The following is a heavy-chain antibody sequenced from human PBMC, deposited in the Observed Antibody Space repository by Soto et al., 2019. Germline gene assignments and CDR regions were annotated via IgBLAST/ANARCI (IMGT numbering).Heavy chain of an antibody. CDR3: ARYRTAASADY. CDR1: GFTFSSYW. CDR2: INSDGSAT. Sequence: EVQLVESGGGLVQPGGSLRLSCVASGFTFSSYWMHWVRQAPGEGLVWVSRINSDGSATTYVDSVKGRFIISRDNAKNTLYLQMNDLRAEDTAVYYCARYRTAASADYWGQGALVTVAS. V-gene: IGHV3-74*01. D-gene: IGHD2-2*01. J-gene: IGHJ4*02.